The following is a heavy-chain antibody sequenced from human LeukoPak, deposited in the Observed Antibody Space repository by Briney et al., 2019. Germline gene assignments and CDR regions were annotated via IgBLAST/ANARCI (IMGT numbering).Heavy chain of an antibody. CDR1: GGSFSGYY. V-gene: IGHV4-34*01. J-gene: IGHJ4*02. CDR3: ARGRSWIQLWLYDY. D-gene: IGHD5-18*01. CDR2: INHSGST. Sequence: SETLSLTCAVYGGSFSGYYWSWIRQPPGKGLEWIGEINHSGSTNYNPSLKSRVTISVDTSKNQFSLKLSSVTAADTAVYYCARGRSWIQLWLYDYWGQGTLVTVSS.